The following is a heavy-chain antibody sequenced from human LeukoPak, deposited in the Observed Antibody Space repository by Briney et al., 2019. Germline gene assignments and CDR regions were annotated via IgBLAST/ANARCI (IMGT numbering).Heavy chain of an antibody. V-gene: IGHV1-69*06. CDR2: FIPFFGTT. CDR3: VRTISGGCD. CDR1: GVTFSNYG. D-gene: IGHD6-19*01. Sequence: ASVRVSCKASGVTFSNYGISWVRQAPGQGLEWMGRFIPFFGTTNYAQKFQGRVTITADKSTSTAYMELSSLRSEDTAVYYCVRTISGGCDWGQGTLVTVSS. J-gene: IGHJ4*02.